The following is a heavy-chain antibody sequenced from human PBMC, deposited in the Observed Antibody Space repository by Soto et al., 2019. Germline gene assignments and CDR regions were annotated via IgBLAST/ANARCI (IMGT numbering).Heavy chain of an antibody. D-gene: IGHD6-19*01. Sequence: PGGSLRLSCAASGFTFSSYAMSWVRQAPGKGLEWVSAISGGGGSTYYADSVKGRFTISRDNSKNTLYLQMNSLRAEDTAVYYCAKGVGSGWYRTYFDYWGQGTLVTVSS. CDR1: GFTFSSYA. CDR3: AKGVGSGWYRTYFDY. V-gene: IGHV3-23*01. CDR2: ISGGGGST. J-gene: IGHJ4*02.